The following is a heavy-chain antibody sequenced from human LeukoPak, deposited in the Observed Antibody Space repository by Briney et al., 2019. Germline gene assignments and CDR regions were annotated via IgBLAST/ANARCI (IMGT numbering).Heavy chain of an antibody. CDR2: IYYSGST. CDR1: GGSISSYY. CDR3: ARGPVWFGELFFDY. D-gene: IGHD3-10*01. Sequence: SETLSLTCTVSGGSISSYYWSWIRQPPGKGLEWIGYIYYSGSTNYNPSLKSRVPISVDTSKNQFSLKLSSVTAADTAVYYCARGPVWFGELFFDYWGQGTLVTVSS. J-gene: IGHJ4*02. V-gene: IGHV4-59*01.